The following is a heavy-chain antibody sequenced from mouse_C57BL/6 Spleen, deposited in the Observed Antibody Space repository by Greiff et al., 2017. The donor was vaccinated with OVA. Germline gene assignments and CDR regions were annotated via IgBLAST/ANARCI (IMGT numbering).Heavy chain of an antibody. J-gene: IGHJ3*01. D-gene: IGHD1-1*01. CDR2: IYPGDGDT. Sequence: VQLQQSGPELVKPGASVKISCKASGYAFSSSWMNWVKQRPGQGLEWIGRIYPGDGDTNYNGKFKGKATLTADKSSSTAYMQLSSLTSEDSAVYFCANYYGSPWFAYWGQGTLVTVSA. CDR1: GYAFSSSW. CDR3: ANYYGSPWFAY. V-gene: IGHV1-82*01.